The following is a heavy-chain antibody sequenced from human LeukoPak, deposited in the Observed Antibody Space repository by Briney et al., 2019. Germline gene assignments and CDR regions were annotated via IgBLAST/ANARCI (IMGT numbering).Heavy chain of an antibody. J-gene: IGHJ4*02. CDR1: GFTLNNYW. CDR2: IKQDGSDY. D-gene: IGHD3-3*01. V-gene: IGHV3-7*03. CDR3: AKVTYDFWSGYPERTDLDY. Sequence: GGSLRLSCVASGFTLNNYWMSWVRQAPGKGLEWVANIKQDGSDYYYVDSVKGRFTISRDNSKNTLYLQMNSLRAEDTAVYYCAKVTYDFWSGYPERTDLDYWGQGTLVTVSS.